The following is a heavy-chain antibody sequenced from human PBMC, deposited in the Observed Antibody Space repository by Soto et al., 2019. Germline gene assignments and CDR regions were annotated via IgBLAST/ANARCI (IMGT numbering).Heavy chain of an antibody. CDR3: ARRHQSKQGLDY. CDR1: GGSISSSSYY. CDR2: IYYSGST. Sequence: SETLSLTCTVSGGSISSSSYYWDWIRQPPGKGLEWIGSIYYSGSTYYNPSLKSRVTISVDTSKNQFSLKLSSVTAADTAVYYCARRHQSKQGLDYWGQGXLVTVSS. V-gene: IGHV4-39*01. D-gene: IGHD4-4*01. J-gene: IGHJ4*02.